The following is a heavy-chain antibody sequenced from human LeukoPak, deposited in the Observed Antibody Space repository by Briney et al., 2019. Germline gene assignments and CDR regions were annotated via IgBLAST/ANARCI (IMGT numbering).Heavy chain of an antibody. CDR1: GFSFSTYW. CDR3: ARDPQYSYDDSGTFDS. J-gene: IGHJ4*02. CDR2: IKQDGEET. Sequence: QTGGSLRLSCVASGFSFSTYWMSWVRQAPGKGPEWVANIKQDGEETYYLDSVKGRFTVSRDNAKNSLYLQMNTLRAEDTAVYYCARDPQYSYDDSGTFDSWGQGTLVTVSS. V-gene: IGHV3-7*01. D-gene: IGHD3-22*01.